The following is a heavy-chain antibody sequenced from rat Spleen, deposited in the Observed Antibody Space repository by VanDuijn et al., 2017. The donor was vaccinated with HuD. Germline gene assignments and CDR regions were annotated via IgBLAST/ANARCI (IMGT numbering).Heavy chain of an antibody. CDR2: FSYDGSST. Sequence: EVQLVESGGGLVQPGRSLRLSCAASGFTFSDYYMAWVRQAPTKGLEWVASFSYDGSSTYYRDSVKGRFTISRENAKSSLYLQMDSLRSEDTATYYCTTGWLFSYWGQGTLVTVSS. J-gene: IGHJ3*01. V-gene: IGHV5-20*01. CDR1: GFTFSDYY. D-gene: IGHD1-12*03. CDR3: TTGWLFSY.